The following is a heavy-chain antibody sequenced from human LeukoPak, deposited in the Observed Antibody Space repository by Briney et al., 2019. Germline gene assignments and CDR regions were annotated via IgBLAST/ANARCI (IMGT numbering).Heavy chain of an antibody. Sequence: GGSLSLFCAASGFTFSSYDISWVRQAPGKGLEGVSAIGGRGGSTYYADSVKGRFTISRDNYKNTLYLQMNSLRAEDTAVYYCAKVLGPPYYYDSSGHQTYYYYGMDVWGQGTTVTVSS. D-gene: IGHD3-22*01. V-gene: IGHV3-23*01. J-gene: IGHJ6*02. CDR3: AKVLGPPYYYDSSGHQTYYYYGMDV. CDR1: GFTFSSYD. CDR2: IGGRGGST.